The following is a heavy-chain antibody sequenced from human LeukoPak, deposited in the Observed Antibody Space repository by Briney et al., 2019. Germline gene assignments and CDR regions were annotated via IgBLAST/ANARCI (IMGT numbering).Heavy chain of an antibody. CDR3: ARSQFYGSGSYQGRWFDP. CDR2: IYYSGST. Sequence: PSETLSLTCAVSGGSISSGDYSWSWIRQPPGKGLEWIGNIYYSGSTDYTPSLKSRVNISVDTTKNQFSLKLTSVTAADTAVYYCARSQFYGSGSYQGRWFDPWGQGTLVTVSS. V-gene: IGHV4-30-4*07. J-gene: IGHJ5*02. CDR1: GGSISSGDYS. D-gene: IGHD3-10*01.